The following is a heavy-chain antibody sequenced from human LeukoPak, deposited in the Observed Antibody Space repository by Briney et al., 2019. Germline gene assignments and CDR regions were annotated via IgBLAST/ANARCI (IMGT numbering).Heavy chain of an antibody. J-gene: IGHJ4*02. D-gene: IGHD2-15*01. CDR1: GFTFATYS. CDR3: AGRHCSDAVCHFDF. Sequence: PGGSLRLSCSASGFTFATYSMNWIRQAPGKGLEWVSSISSGSTFIYYADSVKGRFTISRDNAKNSLYLQMNSLGAEDTAVYYCAGRHCSDAVCHFDFWGQGTLVTVSS. V-gene: IGHV3-21*01. CDR2: ISSGSTFI.